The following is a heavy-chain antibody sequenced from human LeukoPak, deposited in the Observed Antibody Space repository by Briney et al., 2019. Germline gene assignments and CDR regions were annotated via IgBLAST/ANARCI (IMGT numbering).Heavy chain of an antibody. V-gene: IGHV3-30*02. D-gene: IGHD2-15*01. CDR2: IRNYGSDK. CDR1: GLTFSNYG. Sequence: GGSLRLSCATSGLTFSNYGMPGVRQAPGKGREGVTFIRNYGSDKYYGDSVKGGFTISRDNSKNPLYLQMNTLRAEDTAVYYCAKDKGVVAFDIWGQGTMVTVSS. J-gene: IGHJ3*02. CDR3: AKDKGVVAFDI.